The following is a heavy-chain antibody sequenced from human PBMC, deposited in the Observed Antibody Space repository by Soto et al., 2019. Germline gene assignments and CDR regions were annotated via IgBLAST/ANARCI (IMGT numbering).Heavy chain of an antibody. CDR1: GGSISSGDYY. D-gene: IGHD5-18*01. J-gene: IGHJ4*02. CDR3: ARDRVEWRGYSYGQIFDY. V-gene: IGHV4-30-4*01. Sequence: SETLSLTCTVSGGSISSGDYYWSWIRQPPGKGLEWIGYIYYSGSTYYNPSLKSRVTISVDTSKNQFSLKLSSVTAADTAVYYCARDRVEWRGYSYGQIFDYWGQGTLVTVSS. CDR2: IYYSGST.